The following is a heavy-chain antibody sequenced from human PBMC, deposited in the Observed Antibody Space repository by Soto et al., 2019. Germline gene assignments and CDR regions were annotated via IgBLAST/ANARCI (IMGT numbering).Heavy chain of an antibody. CDR3: AKDPHDDFWSGYSGNWFDP. V-gene: IGHV3-23*01. CDR2: ISGSGGST. J-gene: IGHJ5*02. Sequence: HPGGSLRLSCAASGFTFSSYAMSWVRQAPGKGLEWVSAISGSGGSTYYADSVKGRFTISKDNSKNTLYLQMNSLRAEDTAVYYCAKDPHDDFWSGYSGNWFDPWGQGTLVTVSS. D-gene: IGHD3-3*01. CDR1: GFTFSSYA.